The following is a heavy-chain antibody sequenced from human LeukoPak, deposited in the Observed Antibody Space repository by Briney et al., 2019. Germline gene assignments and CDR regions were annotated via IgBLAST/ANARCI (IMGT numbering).Heavy chain of an antibody. Sequence: SETLSVTCTVSGGSISSSTYYWGWIRQPPGKGLEWIGTIYYSGSTYYNTSLKSRVTISVDTSKNQFSLKLSSVTAADTAVYYCARQAPAYYDSSGYLSTPLPDYWGQGTLVTVSS. CDR3: ARQAPAYYDSSGYLSTPLPDY. J-gene: IGHJ4*02. CDR2: IYYSGST. V-gene: IGHV4-39*01. CDR1: GGSISSSTYY. D-gene: IGHD3-22*01.